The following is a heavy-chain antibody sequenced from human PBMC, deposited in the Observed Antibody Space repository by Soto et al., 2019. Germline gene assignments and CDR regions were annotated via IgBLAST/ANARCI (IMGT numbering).Heavy chain of an antibody. Sequence: QVQLQESGPGLVTPSQTLSLTCTVSGGSISSGNYYWSWIRQHPGKGLEWIGYIYYSGSPYYNPSLKSRVNVSVDTSKDQFSRQLSSVTAADTAVYYCASDSATVTTSTFDYWGQGTLVTVSS. CDR2: IYYSGSP. J-gene: IGHJ4*02. D-gene: IGHD4-17*01. CDR3: ASDSATVTTSTFDY. CDR1: GGSISSGNYY. V-gene: IGHV4-31*03.